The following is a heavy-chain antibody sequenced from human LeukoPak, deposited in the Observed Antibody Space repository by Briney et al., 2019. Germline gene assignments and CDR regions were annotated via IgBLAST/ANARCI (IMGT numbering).Heavy chain of an antibody. J-gene: IGHJ4*02. V-gene: IGHV3-30*02. CDR3: AKVRTPGTYYFDS. D-gene: IGHD1-1*01. CDR1: GFSFSNYG. CDR2: IWYDGSQE. Sequence: GGSLRLSCAASGFSFSNYGMHWVRQAPGKGLEWVAFIWYDGSQEYYADSVKGRFTISRDNSKNTLYLQMNSLRPDDTAVYYCAKVRTPGTYYFDSWGQGTLVTVSS.